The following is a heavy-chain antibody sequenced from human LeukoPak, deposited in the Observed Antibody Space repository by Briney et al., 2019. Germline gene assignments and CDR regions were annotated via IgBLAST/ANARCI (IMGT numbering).Heavy chain of an antibody. CDR2: TYYRSKWYN. CDR1: GDSVSGNSTA. Sequence: SQTLSLTFAISGDSVSGNSTAYNRIRQSPSRGLEWLGRTYYRSKWYNDYAISVKSRITVNPDTSRNQLSLQLNSVTPEDTAVYYCARGGQGDGYSADEAFDFWGPGTMVTVSS. CDR3: ARGGQGDGYSADEAFDF. D-gene: IGHD5-24*01. J-gene: IGHJ3*01. V-gene: IGHV6-1*01.